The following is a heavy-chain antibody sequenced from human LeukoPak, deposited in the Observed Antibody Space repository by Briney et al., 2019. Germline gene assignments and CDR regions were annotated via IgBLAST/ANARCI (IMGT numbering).Heavy chain of an antibody. D-gene: IGHD3-9*01. CDR3: ARERTGCFDY. Sequence: SETLSLTCTVSGGSNSSYYWSWIRQPPGKGLEWIGHIYYSGSTNYNPSLKSRVTISVDTSKNQFSLKLSSVTAADTAVYYCARERTGCFDYWGQGTLVTVSS. J-gene: IGHJ4*02. CDR2: IYYSGST. CDR1: GGSNSSYY. V-gene: IGHV4-59*12.